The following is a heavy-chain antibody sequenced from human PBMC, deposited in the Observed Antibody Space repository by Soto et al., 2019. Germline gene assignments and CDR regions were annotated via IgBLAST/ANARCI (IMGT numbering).Heavy chain of an antibody. CDR1: GYSLKHYW. J-gene: IGHJ6*02. V-gene: IGHV5-51*01. CDR2: IYPRESDT. Sequence: GESLEISGWSSGYSLKHYWIGWVRQMSGTGLEWMGIIYPRESDTRYSPSFQDQVTMSVDKSNGTAYLQWSSLKASDTAMYYCVRTLAVSGSYSYYHTQYGMDVWGQGTTVTVSS. D-gene: IGHD3-16*01. CDR3: VRTLAVSGSYSYYHTQYGMDV.